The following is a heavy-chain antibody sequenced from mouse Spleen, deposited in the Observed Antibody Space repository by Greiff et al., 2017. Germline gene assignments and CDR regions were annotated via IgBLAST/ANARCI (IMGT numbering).Heavy chain of an antibody. CDR2: ILSGSGST. J-gene: IGHJ3*01. CDR1: GYTFTGYW. CDR3: ASPNSLLRLVFAY. V-gene: IGHV1-9*01. Sequence: QVQLQQSGAELMKPGASVKLSCKATGYTFTGYWIEWVKQRPGHGLEWIGEILSGSGSTNYNEKFKGKATFTADTSSNTAYMQLSSLTTEDSAIYYCASPNSLLRLVFAYWGQGTLVTVSA. D-gene: IGHD1-2*01.